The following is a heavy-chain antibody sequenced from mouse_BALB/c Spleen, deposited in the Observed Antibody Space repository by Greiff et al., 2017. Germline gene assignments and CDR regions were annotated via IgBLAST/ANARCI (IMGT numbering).Heavy chain of an antibody. CDR1: GFTFSSYA. CDR3: ARWHYGSSYVRYFDV. D-gene: IGHD1-1*01. V-gene: IGHV5-6-5*01. J-gene: IGHJ1*01. Sequence: EVQRVESGGGLVKPGGSLKLSCAASGFTFSSYAMSWVRQTPEKRLEWVASISSGGSTYYPDSVKGRFTISRDNARNILYPQMSSLRSEDTAMYYCARWHYGSSYVRYFDVWGAGTTVTVSS. CDR2: ISSGGST.